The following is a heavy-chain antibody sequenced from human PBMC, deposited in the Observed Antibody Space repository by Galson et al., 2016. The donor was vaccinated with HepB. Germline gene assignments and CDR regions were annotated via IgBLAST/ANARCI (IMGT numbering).Heavy chain of an antibody. V-gene: IGHV3-21*01. Sequence: SLRLSCAASGFTFSSYSMNWVRQAPGKGLEWVSSISSSSSYIYYADSVKGRFTISRDNAKNSLYLQMNSLRAEDTAVYYCARPSSSSWAFDYWGQVSLVTVSS. CDR3: ARPSSSSWAFDY. CDR2: ISSSSSYI. CDR1: GFTFSSYS. D-gene: IGHD6-6*01. J-gene: IGHJ4*02.